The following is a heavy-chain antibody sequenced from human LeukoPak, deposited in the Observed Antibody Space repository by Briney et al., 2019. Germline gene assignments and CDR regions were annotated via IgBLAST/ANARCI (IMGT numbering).Heavy chain of an antibody. V-gene: IGHV4-59*01. Sequence: PSETLSLTCTVSGGSISGYYWSWIWQPPGKGLEWLGYIYYSGSTNYNPSLKSRVTISVDTSKNQFSLKLSSVTAADTAVYYCAIRSGYSSSYWFDPWGQGTLVTVSS. CDR2: IYYSGST. J-gene: IGHJ5*02. CDR1: GGSISGYY. D-gene: IGHD6-13*01. CDR3: AIRSGYSSSYWFDP.